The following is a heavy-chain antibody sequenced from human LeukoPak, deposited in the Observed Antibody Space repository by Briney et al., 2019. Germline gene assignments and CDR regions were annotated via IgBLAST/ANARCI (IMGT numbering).Heavy chain of an antibody. J-gene: IGHJ4*02. Sequence: SETLSLTCAVYGGSFSGYYRSWIRQPPGKGLEWIGEINHSGSTNYNPSLKSRVTISVDTSKNQFSLKLSSVTAADTAVYYCARESGDGYNTFGYWGQGTLVTVSS. V-gene: IGHV4-34*01. CDR1: GGSFSGYY. CDR3: ARESGDGYNTFGY. D-gene: IGHD5-24*01. CDR2: INHSGST.